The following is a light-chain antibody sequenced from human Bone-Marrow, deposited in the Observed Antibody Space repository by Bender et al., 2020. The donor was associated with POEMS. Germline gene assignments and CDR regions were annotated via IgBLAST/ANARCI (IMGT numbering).Light chain of an antibody. CDR2: QDT. CDR1: NIESQS. CDR3: QAWDVNSYV. V-gene: IGLV3-21*02. Sequence: SYVLTQPPSVSVAPGQTATITCGGDNIESQSVHWYQQKPGQSPVLVIYQDTKRPSGIPERFSGSNSGNTATLTISGTQAMDEADFYCQAWDVNSYVFGTGTKVTVL. J-gene: IGLJ1*01.